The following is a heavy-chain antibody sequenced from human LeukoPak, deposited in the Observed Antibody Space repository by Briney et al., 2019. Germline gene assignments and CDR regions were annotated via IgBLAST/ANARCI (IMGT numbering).Heavy chain of an antibody. CDR3: ARDLRRNYYDILTGPDHWFDP. CDR1: GYTFTSYA. CDR2: INTNTGNP. J-gene: IGHJ5*02. V-gene: IGHV7-4-1*02. Sequence: ASVKVSCKASGYTFTSYAMNWVRQAPGQGLEWMGWINTNTGNPTYAQGFTGRFVFSLDTSVSTAYLQISSLKAEDTAVYYCARDLRRNYYDILTGPDHWFDPWGQGTLVTVSS. D-gene: IGHD3-9*01.